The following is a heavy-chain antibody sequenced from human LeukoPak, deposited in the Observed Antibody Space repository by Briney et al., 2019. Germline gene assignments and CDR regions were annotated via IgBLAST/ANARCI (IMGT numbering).Heavy chain of an antibody. CDR3: ASWKRAYYDILTGYYIGSRFDP. Sequence: SETLSLTCTVSGDSISSYYWSWIRQPPGKGLEWIGYIYYSGSTNYNPSLKSRVTISVDTSKNQFSLKLSSVTAADTAVYYCASWKRAYYDILTGYYIGSRFDPWGQGTLVTVSS. CDR2: IYYSGST. CDR1: GDSISSYY. J-gene: IGHJ5*02. V-gene: IGHV4-59*12. D-gene: IGHD3-9*01.